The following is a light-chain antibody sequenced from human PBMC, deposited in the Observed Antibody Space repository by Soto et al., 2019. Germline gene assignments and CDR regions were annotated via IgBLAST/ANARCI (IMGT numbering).Light chain of an antibody. V-gene: IGKV3-20*01. Sequence: EIVLTQSPGTLSLSPGERATLSCRASQSVSSSYLAWYQQKPGQAPRLLIYGASSRATGIPDRFSGSGSGTDVTLTISRLEPEDCAVYYCQQYGSSSGTFGQGTKLEIK. CDR3: QQYGSSSGT. CDR1: QSVSSSY. J-gene: IGKJ2*01. CDR2: GAS.